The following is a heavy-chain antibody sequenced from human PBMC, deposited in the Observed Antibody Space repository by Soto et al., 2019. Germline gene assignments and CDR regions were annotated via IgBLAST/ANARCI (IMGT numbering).Heavy chain of an antibody. CDR2: ISSSSSTI. J-gene: IGHJ4*02. D-gene: IGHD6-13*01. CDR1: GFTFSSYS. V-gene: IGHV3-48*02. CDR3: ARSWYQPLGWMI. Sequence: EVQLVESGGGLVQPGGSLRLSCAASGFTFSSYSMNWVRQAPGKGLEWVSYISSSSSTIYYADSVKGRFTISRDNAKNSLYLQMKSLRDEDTAVYYCARSWYQPLGWMIGGQGTLVTVSS.